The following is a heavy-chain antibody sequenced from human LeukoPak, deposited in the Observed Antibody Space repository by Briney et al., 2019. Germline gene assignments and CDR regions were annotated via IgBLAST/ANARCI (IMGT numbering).Heavy chain of an antibody. CDR3: ATIPVVVVAATDLTFDY. D-gene: IGHD2-15*01. V-gene: IGHV3-48*02. Sequence: TGGSLRLSCAASGFTFSSYAMSWVRQAPGKGLEWVSYISSSSSTIYYADSVKGRFTISRDNAKNSLYLQMNSLRDEDTAVYYCATIPVVVVAATDLTFDYWGQGTLVAVSS. CDR1: GFTFSSYA. CDR2: ISSSSSTI. J-gene: IGHJ4*02.